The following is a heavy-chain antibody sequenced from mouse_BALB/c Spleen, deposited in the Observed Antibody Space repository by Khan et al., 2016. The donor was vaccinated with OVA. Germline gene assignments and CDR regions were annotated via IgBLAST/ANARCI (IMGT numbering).Heavy chain of an antibody. D-gene: IGHD3-1*01. CDR3: TRRGRGCWYFDV. V-gene: IGHV8-12*01. J-gene: IGHJ1*01. CDR2: IYWDDDK. Sequence: QVTLKESGPGILQPSQTLSLTCSFSGFSLNTSGMGVSWIRQPSGKGLEWLAHIYWDDDKRYNPSLMSRLTISKDTSRNQVFLKSTSVDTADTATYYCTRRGRGCWYFDVWGAGTTVTVSS. CDR1: GFSLNTSGMG.